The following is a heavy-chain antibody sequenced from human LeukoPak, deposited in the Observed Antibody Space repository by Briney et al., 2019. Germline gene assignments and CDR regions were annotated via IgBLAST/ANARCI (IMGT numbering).Heavy chain of an antibody. V-gene: IGHV1-24*01. CDR3: ARLVADYVSPGLSDKNFDY. D-gene: IGHD3-16*01. CDR1: GYTLTELS. J-gene: IGHJ4*02. CDR2: FDPEDGET. Sequence: ASVKVSCKVSGYTLTELSMHWVRQAPGKGLEWMGGFDPEDGETIYAQKFQGRVTMTEDTSTDTAYMELSSLRSGDTAVYYCARLVADYVSPGLSDKNFDYWGQGTLVTVSS.